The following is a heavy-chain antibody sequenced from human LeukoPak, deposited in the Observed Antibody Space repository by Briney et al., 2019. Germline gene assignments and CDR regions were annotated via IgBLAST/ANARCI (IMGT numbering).Heavy chain of an antibody. Sequence: GGSLRLSCAASGFTFSTYWMHWVRQAPGKGRVWVSRISDDESSISYADSVKGRFTISKDNAKNTLFLQMNSLRADDTAVYYCGRDRFGDIDYWGQGALVTVSS. D-gene: IGHD4-17*01. CDR1: GFTFSTYW. CDR2: ISDDESSI. CDR3: GRDRFGDIDY. J-gene: IGHJ4*02. V-gene: IGHV3-74*01.